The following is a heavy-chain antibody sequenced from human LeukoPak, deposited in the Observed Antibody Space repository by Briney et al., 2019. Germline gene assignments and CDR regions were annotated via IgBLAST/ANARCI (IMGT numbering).Heavy chain of an antibody. CDR1: GGSISSYY. Sequence: SETLSLTCTVSGGSISSYYWSWIRQPPGKGLEWIGYIYYSGSTNYNPSLKSRVTISVDTSKNQFSLKLSSVTAADTAVYYCARPSSWDQYFDLWGRGTLVTVSS. V-gene: IGHV4-59*12. CDR3: ARPSSWDQYFDL. J-gene: IGHJ2*01. D-gene: IGHD6-6*01. CDR2: IYYSGST.